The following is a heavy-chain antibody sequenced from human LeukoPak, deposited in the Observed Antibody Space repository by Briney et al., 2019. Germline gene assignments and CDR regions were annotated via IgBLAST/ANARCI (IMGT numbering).Heavy chain of an antibody. Sequence: SQTLSLTCTVSGGSISSGSYYWSWIRQPAGKGLEWIGRIYTSGSTNYNPSLKSRVNMSVDTSKNQFSLKLSSVTAADTAVYYCAREAFPGDYWYFDLWGRGTLVTVSS. CDR3: AREAFPGDYWYFDL. V-gene: IGHV4-61*02. D-gene: IGHD7-27*01. CDR1: GGSISSGSYY. CDR2: IYTSGST. J-gene: IGHJ2*01.